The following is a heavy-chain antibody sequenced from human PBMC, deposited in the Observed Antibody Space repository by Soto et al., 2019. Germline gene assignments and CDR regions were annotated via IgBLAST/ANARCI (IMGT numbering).Heavy chain of an antibody. CDR1: GGSISSYY. V-gene: IGHV4-4*07. D-gene: IGHD3-9*01. CDR3: ARNPSSYDILTGYFITFFDY. Sequence: SETLSLTCTVSGGSISSYYWSWIRQPAGKGLEWIGRIYTSGSTNYNPSLKSRVTMSVDTSKNQFSLKLSSVTAADTAVYYCARNPSSYDILTGYFITFFDYWGQGTLVTVS. J-gene: IGHJ4*02. CDR2: IYTSGST.